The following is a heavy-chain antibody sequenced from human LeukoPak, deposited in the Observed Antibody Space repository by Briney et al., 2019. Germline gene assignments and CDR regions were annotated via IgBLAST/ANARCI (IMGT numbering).Heavy chain of an antibody. CDR2: IYYSGNT. Sequence: SETLSLTCTVSGVSISSSNSYWGWIRQPPGKGLEWIGSIYYSGNTYYNASLKSQVSISIDTSKNQFFLRLTSVTAADTAVYFCARRAYSAAYWKHFDYWGQGTLVTVSS. D-gene: IGHD1-1*01. CDR3: ARRAYSAAYWKHFDY. V-gene: IGHV4-39*01. CDR1: GVSISSSNSY. J-gene: IGHJ4*02.